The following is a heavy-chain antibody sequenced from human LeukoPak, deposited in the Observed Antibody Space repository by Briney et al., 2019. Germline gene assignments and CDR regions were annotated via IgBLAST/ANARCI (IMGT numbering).Heavy chain of an antibody. CDR2: MNPNSGNT. Sequence: GASVKVSCKASGYTFTSYDINWVRQATGQGLEWMGWMNPNSGNTGCAQKFQGRVTMTRNTSISTAYMELSSLRSEDTAVYYCARGSYYDILTGYPSIYYYYMDVWGKGTTVTVSS. V-gene: IGHV1-8*01. J-gene: IGHJ6*03. D-gene: IGHD3-9*01. CDR3: ARGSYYDILTGYPSIYYYYMDV. CDR1: GYTFTSYD.